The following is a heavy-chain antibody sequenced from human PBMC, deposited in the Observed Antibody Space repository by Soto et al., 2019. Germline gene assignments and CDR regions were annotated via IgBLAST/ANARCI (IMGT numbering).Heavy chain of an antibody. J-gene: IGHJ6*03. D-gene: IGHD5-12*01. CDR1: GGSISRGGYY. CDR3: ARKDSGYADYMDV. CDR2: IYYRGGT. Sequence: QVQLQESGPGLVKPSQTLSLTCTVSGGSISRGGYYWSWIRQHPGKGLEWIGYIYYRGGTYYNPSLKSRVTISVDTSENQFSLRLSSVTAAATAVYYCARKDSGYADYMDVWGKGTTVTVSS. V-gene: IGHV4-31*03.